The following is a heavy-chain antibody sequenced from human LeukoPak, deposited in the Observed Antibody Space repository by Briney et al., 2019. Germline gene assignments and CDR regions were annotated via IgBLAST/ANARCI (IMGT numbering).Heavy chain of an antibody. D-gene: IGHD4-17*01. V-gene: IGHV1-69*06. CDR2: IIPIFGTA. CDR3: ASTYGTSDAFDI. CDR1: GGTFSSYA. J-gene: IGHJ3*02. Sequence: GASVRVSCKASGGTFSSYAISWVRQAPGQGLEWMGGIIPIFGTANYAQKFQGRVTITADKSTSTAYMELSRLRSEDTAVYYCASTYGTSDAFDIWGQGTMVTVSS.